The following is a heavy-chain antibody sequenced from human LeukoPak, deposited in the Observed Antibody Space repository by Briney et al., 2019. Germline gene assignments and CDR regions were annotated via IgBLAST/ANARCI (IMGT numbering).Heavy chain of an antibody. CDR3: ARGSWDSVWGSYRP. CDR2: MNPNSGNT. D-gene: IGHD3-16*02. V-gene: IGHV1-8*01. Sequence: ASVKLSCKASGYTFTSYDTNWVRHRTGQGREWMGWMNPNSGNTGYAQKFQGRVTVTRNTSISTAYMELSSLRSEDTAVYYCARGSWDSVWGSYRPWGQGTLVTVSS. CDR1: GYTFTSYD. J-gene: IGHJ4*02.